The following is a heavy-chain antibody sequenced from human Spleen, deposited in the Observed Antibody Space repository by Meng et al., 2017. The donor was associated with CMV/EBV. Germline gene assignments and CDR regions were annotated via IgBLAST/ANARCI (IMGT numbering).Heavy chain of an antibody. Sequence: SETLSLSCTVSGYSISSGYYWGWIRQSPGKGLEWIGDIYYSGRTNYNPSLKSRVTISVDTSRNQFSLKLTSVTAADTAFYYCAKRVRGYLYGLDVWGQGTTVTVSS. D-gene: IGHD5-12*01. CDR3: AKRVRGYLYGLDV. CDR2: IYYSGRT. V-gene: IGHV4-38-2*02. CDR1: GYSISSGYY. J-gene: IGHJ6*02.